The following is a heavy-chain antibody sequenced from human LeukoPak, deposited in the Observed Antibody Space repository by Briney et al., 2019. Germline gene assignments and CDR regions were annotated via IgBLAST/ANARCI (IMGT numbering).Heavy chain of an antibody. Sequence: HPGGSLRLSCAASGFTFSRYAMSWVRQAPGKGLEWVSGVSGNGFSTYYADSVKGRFTISRDNSKNTLYLQMNSLRAEDTAVYYCAKEPRGSTLYVGYWGQGTLVAVST. CDR3: AKEPRGSTLYVGY. D-gene: IGHD2-8*01. CDR1: GFTFSRYA. J-gene: IGHJ4*02. CDR2: VSGNGFST. V-gene: IGHV3-23*01.